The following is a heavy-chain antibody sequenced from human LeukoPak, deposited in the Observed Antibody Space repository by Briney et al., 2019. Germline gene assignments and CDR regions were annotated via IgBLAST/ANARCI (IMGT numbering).Heavy chain of an antibody. CDR2: IYTSGST. CDR3: ARDSSGRYYFDY. Sequence: SQTLSLTCTASGGSISSGSYYWSWIRQPAGKGLEWIGRIYTSGSTNYNPSLKSRVTISVDTSKNQFSLKLSSETAADTAVYYCARDSSGRYYFDYWGQGTLVTVSS. J-gene: IGHJ4*02. D-gene: IGHD6-19*01. V-gene: IGHV4-61*02. CDR1: GGSISSGSYY.